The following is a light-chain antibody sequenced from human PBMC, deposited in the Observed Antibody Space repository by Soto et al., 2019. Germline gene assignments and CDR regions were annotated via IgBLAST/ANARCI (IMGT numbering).Light chain of an antibody. Sequence: QSVLSQPAYVSGSPGQSITISCTGTSSDVGAQNFVSWFQQHPGEAPKLTIFEVSNRPSGASDRFSGSKSGNTASLAISGLQAEDEADYFCCAYTTLNTYVFGTGTKVTVL. V-gene: IGLV2-14*01. J-gene: IGLJ1*01. CDR3: CAYTTLNTYV. CDR1: SSDVGAQNF. CDR2: EVS.